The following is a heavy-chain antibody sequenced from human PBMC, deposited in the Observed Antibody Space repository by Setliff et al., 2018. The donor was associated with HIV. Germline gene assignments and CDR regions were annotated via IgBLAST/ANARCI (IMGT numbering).Heavy chain of an antibody. J-gene: IGHJ3*02. D-gene: IGHD3-22*01. V-gene: IGHV3-23*01. Sequence: GGSLRLSCGASGFTFSSYVMSWVRQAPGKGLEWVSGISGSGGSTFYEDSVKGRFIISRDNSNNMLHLQMNSLRVEDTAIYYCARTYYYDASGYYRPFDIWGQGTMVTVSS. CDR3: ARTYYYDASGYYRPFDI. CDR2: ISGSGGST. CDR1: GFTFSSYV.